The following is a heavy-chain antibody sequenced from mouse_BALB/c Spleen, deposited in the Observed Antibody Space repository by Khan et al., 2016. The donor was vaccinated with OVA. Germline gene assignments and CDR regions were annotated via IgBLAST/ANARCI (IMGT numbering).Heavy chain of an antibody. V-gene: IGHV2-6-4*01. J-gene: IGHJ1*01. CDR2: IWAGGSA. D-gene: IGHD1-2*01. CDR1: GFPLSRYS. CDR3: VRNRDGGSYWDFDV. Sequence: QVQLMESGPGLVAPSQSLSITCTVSGFPLSRYSIHWIRQPPGKGLEWLGMIWAGGSADYNSALKSSLTINKDNSTSQVLLKMNSLQTDDTAIYYCVRNRDGGSYWDFDVWGAGTTVTVSS.